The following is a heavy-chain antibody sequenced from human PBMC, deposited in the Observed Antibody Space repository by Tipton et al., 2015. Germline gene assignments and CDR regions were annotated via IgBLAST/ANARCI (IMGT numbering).Heavy chain of an antibody. CDR3: ARARGRHGGLSDS. CDR1: GGSVSSVSYY. V-gene: IGHV4-61*01. J-gene: IGHJ5*01. D-gene: IGHD4-23*01. Sequence: TLSLTCTVSGGSVSSVSYYWGWIRQTPGKGLEWIGYISQRDGTNYNPSLKSRVTISTDTSKNQFFLNLPSVTAAETAVYYCARARGRHGGLSDSWGQGILVTVSS. CDR2: ISQRDGT.